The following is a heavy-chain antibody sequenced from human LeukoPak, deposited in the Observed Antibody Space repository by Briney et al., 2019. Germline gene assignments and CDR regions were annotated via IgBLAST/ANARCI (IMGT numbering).Heavy chain of an antibody. CDR2: IYYSGSA. D-gene: IGHD3-22*01. CDR1: GGSISSGVYY. Sequence: SETLSLTCTVSGGSISSGVYYWNWIRQHPGKGLEWIGYIYYSGSAYYNLSLKSRVTISVDTSKNQFSLKLSSVTAADTAVYYCARGRDYYDTNPFYWDFDLWGRGALVSVSS. V-gene: IGHV4-31*03. CDR3: ARGRDYYDTNPFYWDFDL. J-gene: IGHJ2*01.